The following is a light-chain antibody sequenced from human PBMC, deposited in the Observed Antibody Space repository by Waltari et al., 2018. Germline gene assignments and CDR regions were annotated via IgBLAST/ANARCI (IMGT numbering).Light chain of an antibody. CDR2: EVR. CDR3: CSFAGNSYV. V-gene: IGLV2-23*02. J-gene: IGLJ1*01. Sequence: QSALTQPASMSGSPGQSITISCTGTSTDLGTSNIVSWYQHHPGKAPQLIIYEVRKRPSGISDRFSGSMSGSTASLTISRLQAEDEAEYYCCSFAGNSYVFGTGTKVTVL. CDR1: STDLGTSNI.